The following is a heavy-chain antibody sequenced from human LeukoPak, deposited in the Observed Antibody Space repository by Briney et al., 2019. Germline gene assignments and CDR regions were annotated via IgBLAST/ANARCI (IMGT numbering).Heavy chain of an antibody. CDR3: ARSYCSGGSCPGAFDI. Sequence: GESLKISRKGSGYSLTSYWIGWVPQMPGKGLEWIGIIYPCDSDTRYSPSFQGQVTISADKSISTAYLQWSSLKASDTAMYYCARSYCSGGSCPGAFDIWGQGTMVTVSS. D-gene: IGHD2-15*01. V-gene: IGHV5-51*01. CDR2: IYPCDSDT. J-gene: IGHJ3*02. CDR1: GYSLTSYW.